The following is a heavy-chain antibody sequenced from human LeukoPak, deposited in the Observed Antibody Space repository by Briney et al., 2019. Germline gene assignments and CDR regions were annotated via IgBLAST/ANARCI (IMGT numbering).Heavy chain of an antibody. D-gene: IGHD3-10*01. CDR1: GGSISSYY. V-gene: IGHV4-59*01. Sequence: SETLSLTCTVSGGSISSYYWSWIRQPPGKGLEWIGYIYYSGSTNYNPSLKSRVTISVDTTNNQFSLKLSSVTAADTAVYYCASLTMVRGVIYFDYWGQGTLVTVSS. J-gene: IGHJ4*02. CDR2: IYYSGST. CDR3: ASLTMVRGVIYFDY.